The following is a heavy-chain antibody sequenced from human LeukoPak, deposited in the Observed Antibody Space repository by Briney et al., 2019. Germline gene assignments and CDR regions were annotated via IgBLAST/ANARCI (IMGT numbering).Heavy chain of an antibody. CDR2: INSDGSTT. D-gene: IGHD4-17*01. J-gene: IGHJ5*02. Sequence: GGSLRLSCAASGLTFSSYSIHWVRQAAGKGLVWVSRINSDGSTTSYADSVKGRFTISRDNAKNTLYLQMNSLRVEDTAVYYCARDRAPTVTTGWFDPWGQGTLVTVSS. CDR1: GLTFSSYS. V-gene: IGHV3-74*01. CDR3: ARDRAPTVTTGWFDP.